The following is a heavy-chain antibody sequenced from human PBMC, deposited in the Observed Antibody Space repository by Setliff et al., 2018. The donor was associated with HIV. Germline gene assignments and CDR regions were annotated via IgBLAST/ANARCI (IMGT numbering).Heavy chain of an antibody. V-gene: IGHV4-4*09. CDR3: ARKGSSSRSQEYYYDF. CDR2: IDTTGDT. J-gene: IGHJ4*02. D-gene: IGHD6-13*01. Sequence: PSETLSLTCTVSGGSVSGFYWSWIRQPPGKGLDWIGSIDTTGDTKYNPSLRSRVSISIDMSRNNFSLKLNSVTALDTAVYYCARKGSSSRSQEYYYDFWGQGTLVTVSS. CDR1: GGSVSGFY.